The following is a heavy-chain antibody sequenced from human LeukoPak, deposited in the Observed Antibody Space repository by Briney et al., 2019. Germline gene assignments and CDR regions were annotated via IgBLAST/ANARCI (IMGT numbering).Heavy chain of an antibody. CDR1: GFTSSNYW. CDR3: SSGSDREAGACLNWFDP. CDR2: INSDGSTT. V-gene: IGHV3-74*01. D-gene: IGHD6-19*01. Sequence: GGSLRLSCAASGFTSSNYWMHWVRQAPGKGLVYVSRINSDGSTTIHADSVKGRFTISRDNAKNTLYLQMNSLRAGDMAVYYCSSGSDREAGACLNWFDPWWEGGLVAVAS. J-gene: IGHJ5*02.